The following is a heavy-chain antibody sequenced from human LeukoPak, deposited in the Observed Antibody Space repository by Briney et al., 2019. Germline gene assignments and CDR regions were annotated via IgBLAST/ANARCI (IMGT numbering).Heavy chain of an antibody. Sequence: SVKVSCKASGGTFSSYAISWVRQAPGQGLEWMGRIIPIFGTANYAQKFQGRVTITADKFTSTAYMELSSLRSEDTAVYYCARVGEYYFDYWGQGTLVTVSS. D-gene: IGHD3-16*01. J-gene: IGHJ4*02. CDR1: GGTFSSYA. CDR3: ARVGEYYFDY. CDR2: IIPIFGTA. V-gene: IGHV1-69*06.